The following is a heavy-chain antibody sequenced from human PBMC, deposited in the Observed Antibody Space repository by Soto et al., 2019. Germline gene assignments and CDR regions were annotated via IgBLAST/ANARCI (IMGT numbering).Heavy chain of an antibody. CDR2: INSDGSST. Sequence: GGSLRLSCVASGFTFSSYGMHWVRQAPGKGLVWVSRINSDGSSTSYADSVKGRFTISRDNAKNTLYVQMNRLRAEDTAVYYCARGSGSYWDYFDNWGQGTLVTVSS. D-gene: IGHD3-10*01. J-gene: IGHJ4*02. V-gene: IGHV3-74*01. CDR1: GFTFSSYG. CDR3: ARGSGSYWDYFDN.